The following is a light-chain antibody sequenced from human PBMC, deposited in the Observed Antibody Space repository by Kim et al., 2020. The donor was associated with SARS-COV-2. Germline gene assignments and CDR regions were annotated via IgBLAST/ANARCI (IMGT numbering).Light chain of an antibody. CDR2: VTS. J-gene: IGKJ5*01. CDR3: LQHNTYPIT. Sequence: ASVGDRVTITCRASQKIETYLNWYQHKPGRAPKLLIHVTSTLQSGVPSRFSGSGSGTEFTLTISSLQPEDFATYFCLQHNTYPITFGQGTRLEIK. V-gene: IGKV1-17*01. CDR1: QKIETY.